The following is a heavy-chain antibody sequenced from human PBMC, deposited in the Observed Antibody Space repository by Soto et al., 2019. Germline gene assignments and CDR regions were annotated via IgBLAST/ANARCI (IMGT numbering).Heavy chain of an antibody. CDR3: TRGRANYSYFDY. J-gene: IGHJ4*02. CDR2: INSDGSST. CDR1: GFTLSTYW. Sequence: EVQLVESGGGLVKPGGSLRLSCAASGFTLSTYWMNWVRQAPGEGLVWVSRINSDGSSTIYADSVKGRFTISRENAKNPVYTTMNSGRAADSYVYCGTRGRANYSYFDYWGQGILVTVSS. V-gene: IGHV3-74*01. D-gene: IGHD4-4*01.